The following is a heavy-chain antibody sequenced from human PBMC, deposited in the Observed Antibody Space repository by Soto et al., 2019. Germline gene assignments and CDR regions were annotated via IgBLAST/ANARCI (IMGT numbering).Heavy chain of an antibody. CDR2: INHSRST. V-gene: IGHV4-34*01. CDR3: ARDKITGLFDY. Sequence: SETLSLTCAVYGGSFSGYYWTWIRQPPGTGLEWIGEINHSRSTNYNPSLKSRVTISVDTSKNQFSLKLTSVTAADTAVYYCARDKITGLFDYWGQGTLVTVSS. J-gene: IGHJ4*02. CDR1: GGSFSGYY. D-gene: IGHD2-8*02.